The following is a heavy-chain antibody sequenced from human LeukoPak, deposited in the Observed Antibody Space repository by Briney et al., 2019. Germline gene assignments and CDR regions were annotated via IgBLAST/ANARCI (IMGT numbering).Heavy chain of an antibody. Sequence: SETLSLTCTVSGGSISSYYWSWIRQPAGKGLEWIGRIYTSGSTNYNPSLKSRVTMSVDTSKNQFSLKLSSVTAADTAVYYCAKNYYDSGGVMVDDAFDIWGQGTMVSVSS. CDR3: AKNYYDSGGVMVDDAFDI. CDR2: IYTSGST. CDR1: GGSISSYY. J-gene: IGHJ3*02. V-gene: IGHV4-4*07. D-gene: IGHD3-22*01.